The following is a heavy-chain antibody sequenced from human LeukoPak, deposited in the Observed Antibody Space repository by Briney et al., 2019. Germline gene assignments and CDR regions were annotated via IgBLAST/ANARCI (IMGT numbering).Heavy chain of an antibody. CDR1: GFTFSSYS. CDR3: ARDAYCSSTSCKEYFDL. D-gene: IGHD2-2*01. J-gene: IGHJ2*01. CDR2: ISSGSSYI. Sequence: GGSLRLSCAASGFTFSSYSMNWVRQAPGKGLEWVSSISSGSSYIYYADSLKGRFTISRDNAKNSLFLQMNSLRAEDTAVYYCARDAYCSSTSCKEYFDLWGRGTLVTVSS. V-gene: IGHV3-21*01.